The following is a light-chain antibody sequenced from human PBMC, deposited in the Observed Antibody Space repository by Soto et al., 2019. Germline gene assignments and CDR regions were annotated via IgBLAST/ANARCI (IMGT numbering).Light chain of an antibody. V-gene: IGKV1-5*01. CDR2: DAS. CDR3: QHYNSYSEA. J-gene: IGKJ1*01. CDR1: QNINAW. Sequence: DIHMTQSPSSLSLSLGDRVTITCRTSQNINAWLAWYQQRPGQAPKLLIYDASTVQSGVPSRFSGSGSGTDFTLTISSLQPDDFATYYCQHYNSYSEAFGQGTKVDIK.